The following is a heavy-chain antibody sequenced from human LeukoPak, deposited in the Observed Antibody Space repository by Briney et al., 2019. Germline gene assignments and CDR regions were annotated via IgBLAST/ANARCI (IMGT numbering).Heavy chain of an antibody. J-gene: IGHJ3*02. V-gene: IGHV4-38-2*02. CDR2: IYHSGST. CDR3: ARDVGYCSGGSCPDAFDI. CDR1: GYSISSGYY. Sequence: PSDTLSLTCAVSGYSISSGYYWGWIRQPPGKELEWSGSIYHSGSTYYNPSLKSRVTISVDTSKNQFSLKLSSVTAADTAVYYCARDVGYCSGGSCPDAFDIWGQGTMVTVSS. D-gene: IGHD2-15*01.